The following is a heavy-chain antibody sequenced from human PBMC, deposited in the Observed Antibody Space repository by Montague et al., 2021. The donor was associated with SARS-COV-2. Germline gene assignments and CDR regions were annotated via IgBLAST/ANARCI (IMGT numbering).Heavy chain of an antibody. CDR1: DGSFSNFY. V-gene: IGHV4-34*01. CDR3: ASGDDNESGYLDV. D-gene: IGHD3-22*01. J-gene: IGHJ6*03. CDR2: INHSGTT. Sequence: SETLSLTCAVFDGSFSNFYWDWIRQPPGKGLEWIGEINHSGTTYYNPSLKSRVTISVDTSRNQFSLKLNSVTAADAAVYYCASGDDNESGYLDVWGKGTTATVSS.